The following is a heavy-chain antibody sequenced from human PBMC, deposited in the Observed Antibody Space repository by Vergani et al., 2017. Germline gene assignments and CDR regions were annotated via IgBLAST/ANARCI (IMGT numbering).Heavy chain of an antibody. D-gene: IGHD6-13*01. Sequence: QVQLQESGPGLVKPSETLSLTCTVSGGSISSYYWSWIRQPPGKGLEWIGEIFSSGTTNYNPSFKNRVTMSVDTSKNQFSLKLNSVTAADTAVYYCARGSRAEGGSGPDKWGQGTLVTVSS. J-gene: IGHJ4*02. V-gene: IGHV4-4*09. CDR2: IFSSGTT. CDR1: GGSISSYY. CDR3: ARGSRAEGGSGPDK.